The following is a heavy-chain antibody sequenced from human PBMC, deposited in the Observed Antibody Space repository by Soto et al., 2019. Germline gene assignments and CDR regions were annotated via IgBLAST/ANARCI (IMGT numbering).Heavy chain of an antibody. CDR3: ARDLAYCGGDCYSGATVDY. CDR1: GFTFSSYA. V-gene: IGHV3-30-3*01. Sequence: GGSLRLSCAASGFTFSSYAMHWVRQAPGKGLEWVAVISYDGSNKYYADSVKGRFTISRDNSKNTLYLQMNSLRAEDTAVYYCARDLAYCGGDCYSGATVDYWGQGTLVTVSS. J-gene: IGHJ4*02. CDR2: ISYDGSNK. D-gene: IGHD2-21*02.